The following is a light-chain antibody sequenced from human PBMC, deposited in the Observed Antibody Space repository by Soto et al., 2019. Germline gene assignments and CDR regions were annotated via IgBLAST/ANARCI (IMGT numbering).Light chain of an antibody. CDR2: GAS. J-gene: IGKJ2*01. CDR3: QQYGYSLPYT. CDR1: QRLSTSY. Sequence: EIVLTQSPGTLSLSPGETVTLSCRASQRLSTSYLAWYQQKPGQVPRLLIYGASNRATDIPERFRGSGSGTDFTLTITRLEPEDFAMYYCQQYGYSLPYTFGQGTKLEIK. V-gene: IGKV3-20*01.